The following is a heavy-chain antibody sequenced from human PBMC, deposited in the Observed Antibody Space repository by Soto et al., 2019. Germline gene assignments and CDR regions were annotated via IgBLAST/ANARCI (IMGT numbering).Heavy chain of an antibody. J-gene: IGHJ4*02. CDR2: INSDGTKT. V-gene: IGHV3-74*01. Sequence: EVQLVESGGGLVQPGGSLRLSCAASGFSFNSYWVHWVRQVPGKGLVWVSRINSDGTKTSYADSVKGRFTIAKDNAKDTLYLEMNSLRPEDTAMYYCARVGVGAYYFDDWGQGTLVTVSS. CDR3: ARVGVGAYYFDD. D-gene: IGHD1-26*01. CDR1: GFSFNSYW.